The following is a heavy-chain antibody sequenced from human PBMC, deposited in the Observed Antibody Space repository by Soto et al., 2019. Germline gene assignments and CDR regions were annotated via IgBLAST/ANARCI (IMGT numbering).Heavy chain of an antibody. D-gene: IGHD2-15*01. CDR3: ARTLDLGGSAGTNWFDP. V-gene: IGHV4-30-2*01. Sequence: PSETLSLTCTVSGGSISSGAYSWSWIRLPPGKRLEWIGYIYHRGTSHYNPSLKSRVTMSVDRSRNQFSLKLRSVAAADTAVYYCARTLDLGGSAGTNWFDPWGQGTLVTVSS. CDR1: GGSISSGAYS. CDR2: IYHRGTS. J-gene: IGHJ5*02.